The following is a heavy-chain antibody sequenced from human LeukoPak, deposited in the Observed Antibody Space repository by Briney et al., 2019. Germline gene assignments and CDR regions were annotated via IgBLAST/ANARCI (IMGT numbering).Heavy chain of an antibody. D-gene: IGHD3-3*01. J-gene: IGHJ5*02. CDR2: INPNSGGT. CDR1: GYTFTGYY. V-gene: IGHV1-2*06. Sequence: ASVKVSCKASGYTFTGYYMHWVRQAPGQGLEWMGRINPNSGGTNYAQKFQGRVTMTRDTSISTAYMQLSRLRSDDTAVYYCARDRNDFWSGYYNWFDHWGQGTLVTVSS. CDR3: ARDRNDFWSGYYNWFDH.